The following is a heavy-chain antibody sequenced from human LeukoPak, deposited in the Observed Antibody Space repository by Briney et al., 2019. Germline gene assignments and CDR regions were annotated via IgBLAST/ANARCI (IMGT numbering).Heavy chain of an antibody. Sequence: PGGSLRLSCAASGFTFSSYGMHWVRQAPGKGLEWVAFIRYDGINKYYADSVKGRFTISRDNSKNTLYLQMNSLRAEDTAVYYCAKEGGDGYNYGFDYWGQGTLVTVSS. V-gene: IGHV3-30*02. J-gene: IGHJ4*02. CDR3: AKEGGDGYNYGFDY. D-gene: IGHD5-24*01. CDR2: IRYDGINK. CDR1: GFTFSSYG.